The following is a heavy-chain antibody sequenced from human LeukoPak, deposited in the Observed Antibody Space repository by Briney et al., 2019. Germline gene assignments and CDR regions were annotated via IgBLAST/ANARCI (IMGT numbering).Heavy chain of an antibody. Sequence: PGGSLGHSCAASGFTLSTYWMSWVRQAPGKGLEWVANIKQDGSEKYYVDSVKGGFTISRDNSRNSLYLQMNSLGAEDTAVYYCAKVQSPQVVTKCLDFWGQGTLVTVSS. V-gene: IGHV3-7*03. CDR1: GFTLSTYW. J-gene: IGHJ4*02. CDR2: IKQDGSEK. CDR3: AKVQSPQVVTKCLDF. D-gene: IGHD3-22*01.